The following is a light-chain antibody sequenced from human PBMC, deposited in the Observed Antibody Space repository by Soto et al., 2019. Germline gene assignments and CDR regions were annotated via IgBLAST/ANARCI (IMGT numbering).Light chain of an antibody. CDR2: DAS. CDR1: QSVGND. V-gene: IGKV3-11*01. Sequence: EIVMTQSPATVSVSQGARATLYCRASQSVGNDLAWYQQTPGQAPRLLISDASNRATGIPARFSGSGSGTDFTLTISSLEPEDFAVYYWQYRSYWRTFGQGTKVDIK. J-gene: IGKJ1*01. CDR3: QYRSYWRT.